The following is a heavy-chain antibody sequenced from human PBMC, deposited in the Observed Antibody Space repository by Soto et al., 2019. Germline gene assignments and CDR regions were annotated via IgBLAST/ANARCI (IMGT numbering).Heavy chain of an antibody. V-gene: IGHV3-53*02. CDR1: GFTVSSNY. Sequence: EVQLVETGGGLIQPGGSLRLSCAASGFTVSSNYMSWVRQAPGKGLEWVSVTYSGGSTYYADSVKGRFTISRDNSKNTLYLQMNSLRAEDTAVYYCAREGRGWHYFDYWGQGTLVSVSS. J-gene: IGHJ4*02. D-gene: IGHD6-19*01. CDR3: AREGRGWHYFDY. CDR2: TYSGGST.